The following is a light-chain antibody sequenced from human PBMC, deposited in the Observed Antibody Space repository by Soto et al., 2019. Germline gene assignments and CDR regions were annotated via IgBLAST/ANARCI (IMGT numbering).Light chain of an antibody. V-gene: IGLV2-14*03. CDR2: EVS. Sequence: QSALTQPPSVVGSPRQSITISCTGTISDVGGYNFVSWYQQHPGKAPKLMIYEVSNRPSGVSNRFSGSKSGNTASLTISGLQPEDEADYYCSSYTTSSTVVFGTGTKVTVL. CDR1: ISDVGGYNF. J-gene: IGLJ1*01. CDR3: SSYTTSSTVV.